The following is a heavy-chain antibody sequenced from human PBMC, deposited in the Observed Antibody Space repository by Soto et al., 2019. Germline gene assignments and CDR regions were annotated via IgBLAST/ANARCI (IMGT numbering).Heavy chain of an antibody. Sequence: QVQLVQSGAEVKKPGASVKVSCKASGYTFTSYGISWVRQAPGQGLEWMGWISAYNGNTNYAQKLQGRGTMTTDTSTRKAYMELRSLRSDDTAVYYCARGATGTTRYYYYKDVSGKGTTVTVSS. CDR2: ISAYNGNT. J-gene: IGHJ6*03. CDR3: ARGATGTTRYYYYKDV. V-gene: IGHV1-18*01. CDR1: GYTFTSYG. D-gene: IGHD1-1*01.